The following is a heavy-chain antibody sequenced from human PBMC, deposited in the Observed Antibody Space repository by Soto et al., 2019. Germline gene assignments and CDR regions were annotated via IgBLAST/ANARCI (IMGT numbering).Heavy chain of an antibody. J-gene: IGHJ5*02. CDR3: ARTNSGSYHEYNRFDP. D-gene: IGHD1-26*01. V-gene: IGHV4-61*01. CDR2: IYYSGST. CDR1: GGSVSSGSYY. Sequence: QVQLQESGPGLVKPSETLSLTCTVSGGSVSSGSYYWSWIRQPPGKGLEWIGYIYYSGSTNYNPSRKRRVTISVDTSKNQFSLKLSSVTAADTAVYYCARTNSGSYHEYNRFDPWGQGTLVTVSS.